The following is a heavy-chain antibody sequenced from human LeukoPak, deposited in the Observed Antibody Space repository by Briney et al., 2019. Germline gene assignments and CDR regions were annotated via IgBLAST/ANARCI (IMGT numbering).Heavy chain of an antibody. CDR3: ARVSPFDY. CDR1: GFTVSSNY. CDR2: FYSGGST. J-gene: IGHJ4*02. V-gene: IGHV3-66*01. Sequence: GGSLRLSCVASGFTVSSNYMSWVRQAPGKGLEWLSVFYSGGSTYYADSVKGRFTMSRDNSNNTLYLQMNGLRVEDTAVYYCARVSPFDYWGQGTQVTVSS.